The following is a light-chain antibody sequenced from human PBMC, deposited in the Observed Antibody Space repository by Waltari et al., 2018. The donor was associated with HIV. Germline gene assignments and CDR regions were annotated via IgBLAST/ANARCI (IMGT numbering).Light chain of an antibody. CDR2: RDH. J-gene: IGLJ3*02. V-gene: IGLV1-47*01. CDR3: ASCDYILSGWV. CDR1: SANVGNT. Sequence: QSVLTQQPSASGTPGQRVTISCSGSSANVGNTVYWYQQLPGTAPKVLIYRDHQRPSVVPDRFSGSRSCTSAALVVSGLRSDEEANYFCASCDYILSGWVFGGGSKLPVL.